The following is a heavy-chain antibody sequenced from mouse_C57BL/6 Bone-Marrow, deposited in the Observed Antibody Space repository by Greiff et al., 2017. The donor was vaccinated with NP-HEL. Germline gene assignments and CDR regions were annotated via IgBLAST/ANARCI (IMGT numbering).Heavy chain of an antibody. Sequence: EVQLQQSGPELVKPGASVKISCKASGYSFTDYNMNWVKQSNGKSLEWIGVINPNYGTTSYNQKFKGKATLTVDQSSSTAYMQLNSLTSEDSAVYYGARTSYGSSLWYFDVWGTGTTVTVSS. CDR2: INPNYGTT. D-gene: IGHD1-1*01. CDR3: ARTSYGSSLWYFDV. V-gene: IGHV1-39*01. J-gene: IGHJ1*03. CDR1: GYSFTDYN.